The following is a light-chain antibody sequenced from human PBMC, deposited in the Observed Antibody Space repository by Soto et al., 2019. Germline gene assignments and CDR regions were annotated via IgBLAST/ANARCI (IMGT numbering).Light chain of an antibody. Sequence: QSVLTQPPSVSGAPGRRVTMSCTGSSSNIGARFDVHWYRHLPGTAPKLLISVNTNGPSGVADRFSGSKSGTSASLAIAGLRAEDEADYYCQSYDSSLAGFVFGTGTKLTVL. CDR2: VNT. CDR3: QSYDSSLAGFV. CDR1: SSNIGARFD. J-gene: IGLJ1*01. V-gene: IGLV1-40*01.